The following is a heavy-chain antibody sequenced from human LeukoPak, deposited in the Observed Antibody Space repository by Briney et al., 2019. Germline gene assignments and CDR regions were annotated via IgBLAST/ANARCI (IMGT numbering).Heavy chain of an antibody. J-gene: IGHJ4*02. CDR1: GFTVSSNY. Sequence: GGSLRLSCAASGFTVSSNYMSWVRQAPGKGLEWVSVIYSGGSTYYADSVKGRLTISRDNSKNTLYLQMNSLRAEDTAVYYCASSIAAAGTHLDYWGQGTLVTVSS. CDR3: ASSIAAAGTHLDY. D-gene: IGHD6-13*01. V-gene: IGHV3-53*01. CDR2: IYSGGST.